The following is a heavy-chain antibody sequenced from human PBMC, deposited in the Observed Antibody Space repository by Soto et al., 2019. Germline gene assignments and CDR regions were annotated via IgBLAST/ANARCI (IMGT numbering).Heavy chain of an antibody. D-gene: IGHD2-15*01. CDR1: GGSISSYY. CDR3: ARGYCSGGSCYSVDY. V-gene: IGHV4-59*01. Sequence: SETLSLTCTVSGGSISSYYWSWIRQPPGKGLEWIGYIYYSGSTNYNPSLKSRVTISVDTSKNQFSLKLSSVTAADTAVYYCARGYCSGGSCYSVDYWGQGTLVTVS. J-gene: IGHJ4*02. CDR2: IYYSGST.